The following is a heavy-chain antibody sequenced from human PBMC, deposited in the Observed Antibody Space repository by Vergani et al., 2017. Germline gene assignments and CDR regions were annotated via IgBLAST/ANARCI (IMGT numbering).Heavy chain of an antibody. D-gene: IGHD1-26*01. CDR1: GGSISSYY. CDR3: ARAKPWLGATSAFDI. V-gene: IGHV4-59*01. J-gene: IGHJ3*02. CDR2: IYYSGST. Sequence: QVQLQESGPGLVKPSETLSLTCTVSGGSISSYYWSWIRQLPGKGLEWIGYIYYSGSTHYNPSLKSRVTISVDTSKNQFSLKLSSVTAADTAVYYCARAKPWLGATSAFDIWGQGTMVTVSS.